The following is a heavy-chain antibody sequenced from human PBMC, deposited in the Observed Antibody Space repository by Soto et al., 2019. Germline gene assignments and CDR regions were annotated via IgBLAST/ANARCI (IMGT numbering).Heavy chain of an antibody. D-gene: IGHD2-2*01. J-gene: IGHJ6*02. CDR1: GFTFSNYG. V-gene: IGHV3-30*18. Sequence: QVQLVESGGGVVQAGRSLRLSCAASGFTFSNYGMHWVRQTPGKGLEWVALILYDGINKYYADSVKGRFTISRDNSKNTLYLQVSSLRAEDTAVYYCAKSRDAYNFYFYYGMDVWGQGTTVTVSS. CDR3: AKSRDAYNFYFYYGMDV. CDR2: ILYDGINK.